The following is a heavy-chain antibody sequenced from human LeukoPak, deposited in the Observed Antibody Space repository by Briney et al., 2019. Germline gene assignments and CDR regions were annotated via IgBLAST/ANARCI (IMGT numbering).Heavy chain of an antibody. J-gene: IGHJ5*02. CDR2: IYPGDSDT. CDR3: ARQGHIVGGGWFDP. D-gene: IGHD2-15*01. CDR1: GYSFSSYW. V-gene: IGHV5-51*01. Sequence: GESLKISCQGSGYSFSSYWIGWVRQMPGKAPEWMGVIYPGDSDTRYRPPFQGQVTMSADKSTNTAYLQWRGLRASDSAMYYCARQGHIVGGGWFDPWGQGTLVTVSS.